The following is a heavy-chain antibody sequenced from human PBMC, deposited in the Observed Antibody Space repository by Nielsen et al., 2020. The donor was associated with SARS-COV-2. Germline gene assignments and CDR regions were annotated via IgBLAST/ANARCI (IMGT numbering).Heavy chain of an antibody. J-gene: IGHJ4*02. CDR1: GGSISSYY. CDR3: ARVTYYDSSGLDY. D-gene: IGHD3-22*01. Sequence: SETLSLTCTVSGGSISSYYWSWIRQPPGKGLEWIGEIYHSGSTNYNPSLKSRVTISVDKSKNQFSLKLSSVTAADTAVYYCARVTYYDSSGLDYWGQGTLVTVSS. V-gene: IGHV4-59*12. CDR2: IYHSGST.